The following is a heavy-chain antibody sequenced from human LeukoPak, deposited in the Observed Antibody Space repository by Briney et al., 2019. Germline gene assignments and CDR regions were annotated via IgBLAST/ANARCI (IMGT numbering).Heavy chain of an antibody. CDR1: GYSFTSYW. Sequence: GESLKISCKGSGYSFTSYWIGWVRQMPGKGLEWMGIIYPGDSDTRYSPSFQGQVTISADKSISTAYLQWSSLKASDTAMYYYARQYSNPYYYYYGMDVWGQGTTVTVSS. V-gene: IGHV5-51*01. J-gene: IGHJ6*02. CDR2: IYPGDSDT. D-gene: IGHD4-4*01. CDR3: ARQYSNPYYYYYGMDV.